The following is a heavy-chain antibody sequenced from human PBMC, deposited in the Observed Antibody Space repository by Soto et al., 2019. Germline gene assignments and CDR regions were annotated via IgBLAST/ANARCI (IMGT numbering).Heavy chain of an antibody. CDR1: GGSVTSDEDY. D-gene: IGHD5-18*01. J-gene: IGHJ4*02. CDR3: ATESGSTYGYFDH. Sequence: PSETRSLTCTGSGGSVTSDEDYWTWIRQSPGKGLEWIGYISNSGSTGYNPSLKTRLSMSVDRSKNQFTLRLTSVTAADTAVYFCATESGSTYGYFDHWGQGTQVTVS. V-gene: IGHV4-30-4*01. CDR2: ISNSGST.